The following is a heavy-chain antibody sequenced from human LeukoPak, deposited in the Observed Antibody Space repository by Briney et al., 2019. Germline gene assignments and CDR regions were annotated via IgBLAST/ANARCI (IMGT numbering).Heavy chain of an antibody. Sequence: PSETLSLTCTVSGGSISTYYWSWIRQPPGEGLGWIGYIYTSGSTNYNPSLKSRVTISVDTSKNQFSLKLSSVTAADTAVYYCARYESSTSFDPWGQGTLVTVSS. D-gene: IGHD2-2*01. CDR3: ARYESSTSFDP. J-gene: IGHJ5*02. CDR2: IYTSGST. V-gene: IGHV4-4*09. CDR1: GGSISTYY.